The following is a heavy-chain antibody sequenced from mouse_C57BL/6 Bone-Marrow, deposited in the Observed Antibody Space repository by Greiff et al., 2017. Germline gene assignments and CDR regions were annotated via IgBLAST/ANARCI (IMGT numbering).Heavy chain of an antibody. CDR2: IWSDGST. Sequence: QVQLKESGPGLVAPSQTLSITCTVSGFSFTSYGVHWVRQPPGQGLEWLVVIWSDGSTTYNSDLISRLSISKDNSTSQAFLKMHRLQTDDTAMYYGARHGTTVVATDWYFDVWGTGTTVTVSS. J-gene: IGHJ1*03. CDR3: ARHGTTVVATDWYFDV. D-gene: IGHD1-1*01. V-gene: IGHV2-6-1*01. CDR1: GFSFTSYG.